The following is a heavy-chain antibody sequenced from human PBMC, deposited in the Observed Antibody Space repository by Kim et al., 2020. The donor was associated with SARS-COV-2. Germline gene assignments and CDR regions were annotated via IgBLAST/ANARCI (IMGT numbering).Heavy chain of an antibody. CDR3: ARGGGRSGWYTDRYFDL. Sequence: SETLSLTCAVYGGSFSDYYWSWIRQPPGKGLEWIGEINHSGITNYNPSLKSRVTTSVDTSNTQFSLKLSSVTAADTAVYYCARGGGRSGWYTDRYFDLWGRGTLVTVSS. V-gene: IGHV4-34*01. J-gene: IGHJ2*01. D-gene: IGHD6-19*01. CDR1: GGSFSDYY. CDR2: INHSGIT.